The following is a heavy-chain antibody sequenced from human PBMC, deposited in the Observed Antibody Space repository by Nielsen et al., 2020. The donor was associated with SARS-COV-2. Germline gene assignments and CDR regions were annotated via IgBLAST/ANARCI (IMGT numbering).Heavy chain of an antibody. J-gene: IGHJ3*02. Sequence: VRQAPGKGLEWVSYISSSSSYIYYADSVKGRFTISRDNAKNSLYLQMNSLRAEDTAVYYCARDKWYYYDSSGYYYVAAFDIWGQGTMVTVSS. V-gene: IGHV3-21*05. CDR2: ISSSSSYI. CDR3: ARDKWYYYDSSGYYYVAAFDI. D-gene: IGHD3-22*01.